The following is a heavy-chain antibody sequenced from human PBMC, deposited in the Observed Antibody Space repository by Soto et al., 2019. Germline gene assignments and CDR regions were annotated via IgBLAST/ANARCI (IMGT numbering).Heavy chain of an antibody. D-gene: IGHD2-2*01. CDR1: GFTFDNYG. CDR3: AKLGDIVVVPAAIATKLYYYYGMDV. V-gene: IGHV3-20*04. Sequence: GGSLRLSCAASGFTFDNYGMSWVRQAPGKGLEWVSGVNWNGDSTGYADSVKGRFTISRDNSKNTLYLQMNSLRAEDTAVYYCAKLGDIVVVPAAIATKLYYYYGMDVWGQGTTVTVSS. J-gene: IGHJ6*02. CDR2: VNWNGDST.